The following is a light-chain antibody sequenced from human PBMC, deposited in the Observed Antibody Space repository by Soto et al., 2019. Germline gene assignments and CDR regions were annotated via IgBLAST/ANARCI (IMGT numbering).Light chain of an antibody. V-gene: IGLV2-8*01. J-gene: IGLJ3*02. Sequence: QSALTQPPSASGSPGQSVTISCTGTSSDIGGYNSVSWYQQHPGKAPKLMIYEVNKRPLGVPERFSGSKSGNTASLTVSGLQADDEADYYCSSSAGTSSVVLFGGGTKLTVL. CDR3: SSSAGTSSVVL. CDR1: SSDIGGYNS. CDR2: EVN.